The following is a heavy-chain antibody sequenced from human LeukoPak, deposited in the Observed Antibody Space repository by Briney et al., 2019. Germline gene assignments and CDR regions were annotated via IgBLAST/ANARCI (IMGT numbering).Heavy chain of an antibody. J-gene: IGHJ6*02. CDR2: IIPIFGTA. CDR1: GGTFSSYA. Sequence: SVKVSCKASGGTFSSYAISWVRQAPGQGLEWMGGIIPIFGTANYAQKFQGRVTITADESTSTAYMELSSLRSEDTAVYYCARDGVAMVSGYYYGMDVWGQGTTVTVSS. D-gene: IGHD5-18*01. V-gene: IGHV1-69*13. CDR3: ARDGVAMVSGYYYGMDV.